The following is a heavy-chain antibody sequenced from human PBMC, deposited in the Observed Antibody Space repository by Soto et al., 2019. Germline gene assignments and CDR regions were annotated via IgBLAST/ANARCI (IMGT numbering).Heavy chain of an antibody. CDR1: GYTFTGYY. Sequence: ASVKVSCKASGYTFTGYYTHWVRQAPGQGLEWMGWINPNSGGTNYAQKFQGWVTMTRDTSISTAYMELSRLRSDDTAVYYCARGHSSGWGQYYYYYYGMDVWGQGTTVTVSS. CDR3: ARGHSSGWGQYYYYYYGMDV. J-gene: IGHJ6*02. D-gene: IGHD6-19*01. V-gene: IGHV1-2*04. CDR2: INPNSGGT.